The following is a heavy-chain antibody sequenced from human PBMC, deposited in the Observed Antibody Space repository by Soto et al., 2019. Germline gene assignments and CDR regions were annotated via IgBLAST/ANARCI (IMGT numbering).Heavy chain of an antibody. Sequence: SVKVSCKASGGTFSSYAISWVRQAPGQGLEWMGGIIPIFGTANYAQKFQGRVTITADESTSTAYMELSSLRSEDTAVYYCARDSMGSSSWYVSYYGMDVWGQGTTVTVSS. J-gene: IGHJ6*02. V-gene: IGHV1-69*13. CDR2: IIPIFGTA. CDR3: ARDSMGSSSWYVSYYGMDV. CDR1: GGTFSSYA. D-gene: IGHD6-13*01.